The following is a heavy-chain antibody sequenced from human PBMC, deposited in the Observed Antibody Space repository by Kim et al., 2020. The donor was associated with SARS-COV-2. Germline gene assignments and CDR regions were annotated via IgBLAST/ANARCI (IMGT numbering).Heavy chain of an antibody. CDR1: GGSISSSSYY. J-gene: IGHJ5*02. CDR2: IYYSGST. CDR3: ARFGGAIAVAEGWFDP. D-gene: IGHD6-19*01. Sequence: SETLSLTCTVSGGSISSSSYYWGWIRQPPGKGLEWIGSIYYSGSTYYNPSLKSRVTISVDTSKNQFSLKLSSVTAADTAVYYCARFGGAIAVAEGWFDPWGQGTLVTVSS. V-gene: IGHV4-39*01.